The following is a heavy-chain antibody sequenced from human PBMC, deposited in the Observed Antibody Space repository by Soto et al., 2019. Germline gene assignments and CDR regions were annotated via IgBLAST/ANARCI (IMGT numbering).Heavy chain of an antibody. V-gene: IGHV4-59*01. J-gene: IGHJ4*02. CDR1: GASISGFY. CDR3: ARGRFDIVASDY. Sequence: PSETLSLTCTVSGASISGFYWSWIRKSAGKGLEWIGYIYYSGSTNYNPSLKSRVTISVDTSKNQFSLKLSSVTAADTAVYYCARGRFDIVASDYWGQGTLVTVSS. D-gene: IGHD5-12*01. CDR2: IYYSGST.